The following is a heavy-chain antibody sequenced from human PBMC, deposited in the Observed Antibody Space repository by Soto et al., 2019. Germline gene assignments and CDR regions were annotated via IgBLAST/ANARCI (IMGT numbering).Heavy chain of an antibody. V-gene: IGHV4-30-4*01. CDR2: IYYSGST. J-gene: IGHJ4*02. D-gene: IGHD2-8*01. CDR1: GGSISSGDYD. CDR3: ARVGPDCTNGVCYTFYFDD. Sequence: PXETLSLPCTVSGGSISSGDYDWSWIRQPPGKVLEWIVYIYYSGSTYYNPSLKSRVTISVDTSKNQFSLKLSSVTAADTAVYYCARVGPDCTNGVCYTFYFDDWGQGTLVTVSS.